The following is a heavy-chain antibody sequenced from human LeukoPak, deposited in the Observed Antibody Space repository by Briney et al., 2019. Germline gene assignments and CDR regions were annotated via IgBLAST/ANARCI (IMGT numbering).Heavy chain of an antibody. CDR1: GYTFTSYY. D-gene: IGHD3-9*01. J-gene: IGHJ6*02. Sequence: ASVKVSCKASGYTFTSYYMHWVRQAPGQGLEWMGIINPSGGSTSYAQKFQGRVTMTRDTSTSTVYMELSSLRSEDTAVYYCARGLEGSDDIFPYGMGVWGQGTTVTVSS. CDR3: ARGLEGSDDIFPYGMGV. V-gene: IGHV1-46*01. CDR2: INPSGGST.